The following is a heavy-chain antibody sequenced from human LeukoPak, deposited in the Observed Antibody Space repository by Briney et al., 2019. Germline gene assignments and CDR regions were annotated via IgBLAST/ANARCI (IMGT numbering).Heavy chain of an antibody. J-gene: IGHJ4*02. CDR1: GGSISSRDYY. CDR2: IYYRGST. Sequence: SETLSLTCTVSGGSISSRDYYWGWIRQPPGKGLEWIGSIYYRGSTYYNPSLKSRVTISVDTSKNQFSLKLSSVTAADTAVYYCARRGDSYAVFDYWGQGTLVTVSS. CDR3: ARRGDSYAVFDY. D-gene: IGHD5-18*01. V-gene: IGHV4-39*07.